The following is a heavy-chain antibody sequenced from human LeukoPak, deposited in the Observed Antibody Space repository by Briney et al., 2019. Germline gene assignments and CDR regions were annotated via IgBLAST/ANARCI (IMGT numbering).Heavy chain of an antibody. D-gene: IGHD1-26*01. CDR2: ISGSGGST. Sequence: GGTLRLSCAASEFTFSSSGMSWVRQAPGKGLEWVSAISGSGGSTYYADSVKGRFTISRDNSKNTLYLQMNSLRAEDTAVYYCAKGDTTWELPHDYWGQGTLVTVSS. CDR1: EFTFSSSG. CDR3: AKGDTTWELPHDY. V-gene: IGHV3-23*01. J-gene: IGHJ4*02.